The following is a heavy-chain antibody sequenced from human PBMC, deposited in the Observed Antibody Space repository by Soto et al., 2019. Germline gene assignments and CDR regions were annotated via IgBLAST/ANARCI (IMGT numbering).Heavy chain of an antibody. CDR3: ARLSNQRIYYYYYYGMDV. CDR2: IYPGDSDT. Sequence: GESLKISCKGSGYSFTSYWIGWVRQMPGKGLEWMGIIYPGDSDTRYSPSFQGQVTISADTSISTAYLQWSSLKASDTAMYYCARLSNQRIYYYYYYGMDVWGQGTTVTVSS. V-gene: IGHV5-51*01. J-gene: IGHJ6*02. CDR1: GYSFTSYW. D-gene: IGHD4-4*01.